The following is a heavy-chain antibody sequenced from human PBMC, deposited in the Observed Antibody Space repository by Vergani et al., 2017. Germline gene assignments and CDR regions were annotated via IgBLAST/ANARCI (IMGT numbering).Heavy chain of an antibody. CDR3: AKDGEYRLLPDY. Sequence: EVQLLESGGGLVQPGGSLRLSCAASGFSFSSNAMSWVRQAPGKGLECVSAISGSGGSKYYTDSVEGRFTISSDNSKNTLYLQMNSLRAEDTADYYCAKDGEYRLLPDYWGQGTLVTVSS. CDR2: ISGSGGSK. V-gene: IGHV3-23*01. D-gene: IGHD2-2*01. CDR1: GFSFSSNA. J-gene: IGHJ4*02.